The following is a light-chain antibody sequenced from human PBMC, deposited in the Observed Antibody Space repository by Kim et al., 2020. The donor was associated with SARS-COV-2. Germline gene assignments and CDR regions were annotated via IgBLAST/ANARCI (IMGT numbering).Light chain of an antibody. Sequence: SPGERATLSCRSSQSVSSTYFAWYQQKPGQAPRLLISRASSRATAIPDRFSGSGSGTDFTLTISRLEPEDFAVYYCQQYDSAPPTFGGGTKVDIK. CDR1: QSVSSTY. CDR2: RAS. V-gene: IGKV3-20*01. J-gene: IGKJ4*01. CDR3: QQYDSAPPT.